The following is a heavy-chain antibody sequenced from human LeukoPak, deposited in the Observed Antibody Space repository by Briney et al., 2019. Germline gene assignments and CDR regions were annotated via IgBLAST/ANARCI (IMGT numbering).Heavy chain of an antibody. Sequence: PSGTLSLTCAVSGGSISSSNWWSWVRQPPGKGLEWIGEIYHSGSTNYNPSLKSRVTISVDKSKNQFPLKLSSVTAADTAVYYCAIWFGELGDYFDYWGQGTLVTVSS. V-gene: IGHV4-4*02. J-gene: IGHJ4*02. D-gene: IGHD3-10*01. CDR2: IYHSGST. CDR3: AIWFGELGDYFDY. CDR1: GGSISSSNW.